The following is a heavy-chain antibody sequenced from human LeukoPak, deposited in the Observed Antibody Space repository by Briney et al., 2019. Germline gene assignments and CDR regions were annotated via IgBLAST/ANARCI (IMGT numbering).Heavy chain of an antibody. CDR3: ARDRQQIRYFDW. CDR2: ISISSSYI. Sequence: GGSLRLSCAASGFTFSSYNMNWVRQAPGKGLEWVSSISISSSYIYYADSVKGRFTISRDNAKNSLYLQMNSLRTEDTAVYYCARDRQQIRYFDWLGQGTLVTVSS. CDR1: GFTFSSYN. D-gene: IGHD3-9*01. V-gene: IGHV3-21*01. J-gene: IGHJ4*02.